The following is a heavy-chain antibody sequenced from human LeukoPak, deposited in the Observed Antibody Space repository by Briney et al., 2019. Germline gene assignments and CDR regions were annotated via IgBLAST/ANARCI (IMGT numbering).Heavy chain of an antibody. CDR3: TRDQTPYY. J-gene: IGHJ4*02. Sequence: PGGSLRLSCAASGFTFSSYAMSWFRQAPGKGLEWVGFIRSKIYGGTPEYAASVKGRFTISRDDSKGIAYLQMNSLKTEDTAVYYCTRDQTPYYWGQGTLVTVSS. CDR1: GFTFSSYA. CDR2: IRSKIYGGTP. V-gene: IGHV3-49*03.